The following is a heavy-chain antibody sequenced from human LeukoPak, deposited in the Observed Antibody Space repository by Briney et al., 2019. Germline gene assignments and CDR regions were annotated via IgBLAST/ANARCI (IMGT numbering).Heavy chain of an antibody. CDR2: IIPIFGTA. CDR3: ARVLDIGSSWPYYYYYMDV. D-gene: IGHD6-13*01. J-gene: IGHJ6*03. V-gene: IGHV1-69*05. CDR1: GGTFSSYA. Sequence: SVKVSCKASGGTFSSYATSWVRQATGQGLEWMGRIIPIFGTANYAQKFQGSVTITTDESTSTAYMELSSLRSEDTAVYYCARVLDIGSSWPYYYYYMDVWGKGTTVTVSS.